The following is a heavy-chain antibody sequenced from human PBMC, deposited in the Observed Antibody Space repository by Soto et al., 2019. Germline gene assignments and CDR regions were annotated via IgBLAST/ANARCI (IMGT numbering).Heavy chain of an antibody. CDR1: GFTFESYA. Sequence: EVQLVESGGGSVQPGRSLRLSCVASGFTFESYAMHWVRQVPGKGLEWVSGISWNSGSIGYEDSVKGRFTISRDNAQKYLYLEMTSLRVEDTAFYYCVKDIHEQWLVSHFEYWGQGALVTVSS. CDR3: VKDIHEQWLVSHFEY. D-gene: IGHD6-19*01. CDR2: ISWNSGSI. V-gene: IGHV3-9*01. J-gene: IGHJ4*02.